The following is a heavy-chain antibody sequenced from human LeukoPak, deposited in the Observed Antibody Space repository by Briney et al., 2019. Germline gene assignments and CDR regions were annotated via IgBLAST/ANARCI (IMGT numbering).Heavy chain of an antibody. V-gene: IGHV1-2*02. CDR2: INPNSGGT. D-gene: IGHD3-22*01. J-gene: IGHJ3*02. CDR1: GYTFTGYY. Sequence: ASVKVSCKASGYTFTGYYMHWVRQAPGQGLEWMGWINPNSGGTNYAQKFQGRVTMTRDTSISTAYMELSRLRSDDTAVYYCARGTMIVVVINGLAFDIWGQGTMVTVSS. CDR3: ARGTMIVVVINGLAFDI.